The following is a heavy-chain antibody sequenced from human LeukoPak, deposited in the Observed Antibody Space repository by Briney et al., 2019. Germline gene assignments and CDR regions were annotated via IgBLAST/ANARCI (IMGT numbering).Heavy chain of an antibody. CDR3: ARDCHRFLERPDPFDY. V-gene: IGHV3-7*01. D-gene: IGHD3-3*01. Sequence: PGGSLRLSCAASGFTFSSYWMSWVRQAPGKGLEWVANIKQDGSEKYYVDSVKGRFTISRDNAKNSLYLQMNSLRAEDTAVYYCARDCHRFLERPDPFDYWGQGTLVTVSS. CDR1: GFTFSSYW. CDR2: IKQDGSEK. J-gene: IGHJ4*02.